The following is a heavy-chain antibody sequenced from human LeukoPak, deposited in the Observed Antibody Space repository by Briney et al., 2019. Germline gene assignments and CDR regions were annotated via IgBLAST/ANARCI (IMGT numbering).Heavy chain of an antibody. J-gene: IGHJ5*02. Sequence: SETLSLTCTVSGGSISSYYWSWIRQPPGKGLEWIGYIYYSGSTNYNPSLKSRVTISVDTYKNQFSLKLSSVTAADTAVYYCARTSSFYDFWSGYWPGWFDPWGQGTLVTVSS. CDR1: GGSISSYY. CDR2: IYYSGST. CDR3: ARTSSFYDFWSGYWPGWFDP. D-gene: IGHD3-3*01. V-gene: IGHV4-59*01.